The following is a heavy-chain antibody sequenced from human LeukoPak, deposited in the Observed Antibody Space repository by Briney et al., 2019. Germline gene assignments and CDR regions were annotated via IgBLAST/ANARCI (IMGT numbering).Heavy chain of an antibody. CDR1: GFTFDDYA. Sequence: AGGSLRLSCAASGFTFDDYAMHWVRQGPGKGLEWVSGISWNSGSIGYADSVKGRFTISRGNAKNSLYLQMNSLRAEDTAVYYCARDSSPGGSGDWGQGTLVTVSS. V-gene: IGHV3-9*01. J-gene: IGHJ4*02. CDR3: ARDSSPGGSGD. CDR2: ISWNSGSI. D-gene: IGHD3-10*01.